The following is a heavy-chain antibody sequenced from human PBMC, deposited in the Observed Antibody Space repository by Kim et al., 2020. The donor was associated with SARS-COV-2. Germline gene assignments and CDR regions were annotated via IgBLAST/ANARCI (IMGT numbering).Heavy chain of an antibody. CDR3: ARADRYGSRYYGMDV. Sequence: SETLSLTCTVSGGSISSYYWSWIRQPPGKGLEWIGYIYYSGSTNYNPSLKSRVTISVDTSKNQFSLKLSSVTAADTAVYYCARADRYGSRYYGMDVWGQGTTVTVSS. V-gene: IGHV4-59*01. J-gene: IGHJ6*02. CDR1: GGSISSYY. CDR2: IYYSGST. D-gene: IGHD3-10*01.